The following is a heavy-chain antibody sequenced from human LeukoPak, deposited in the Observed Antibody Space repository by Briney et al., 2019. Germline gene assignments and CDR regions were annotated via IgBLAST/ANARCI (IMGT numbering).Heavy chain of an antibody. Sequence: PSETLSLTCTVSGDSLGSGDYYWNWIRQHPEKGLEWIGYIYHSGSPYYNPSLKSRTSISIDTSKNQVSLKLASVTAADTAVYFCARDLGTTDSRRHWYFDLWGLGTLVTVSS. CDR2: IYHSGSP. J-gene: IGHJ2*01. D-gene: IGHD4-11*01. CDR3: ARDLGTTDSRRHWYFDL. CDR1: GDSLGSGDYY. V-gene: IGHV4-31*03.